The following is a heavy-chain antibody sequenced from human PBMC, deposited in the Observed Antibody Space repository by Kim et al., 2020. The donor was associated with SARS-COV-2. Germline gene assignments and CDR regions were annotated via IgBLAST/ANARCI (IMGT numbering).Heavy chain of an antibody. V-gene: IGHV3-21*01. CDR1: GFTFSSYS. Sequence: GGSLRLSCAASGFTFSSYSMNWVRQAPGKGLQWVSSISGGGSSIYYADSVRGRFTISRDNTKNSLFLQLNSLRDEDTAVYYCTRDLQRGVAAIVFWGRGTLVTVSS. CDR3: TRDLQRGVAAIVF. D-gene: IGHD5-12*01. CDR2: ISGGGSSI. J-gene: IGHJ4*02.